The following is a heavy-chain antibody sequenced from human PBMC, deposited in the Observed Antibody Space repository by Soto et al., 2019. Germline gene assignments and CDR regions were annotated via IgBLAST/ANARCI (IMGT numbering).Heavy chain of an antibody. CDR3: ARDGYSSGWYARYFQH. V-gene: IGHV1-46*01. D-gene: IGHD6-19*01. J-gene: IGHJ1*01. Sequence: QVQLVQSGAEVKKPGASVKVSCKASGYTFTSYDMHWVRQAPGQGLEWMGIINPSGGSTSYAQKFQGRVTMTRDTSTSTVYMELSSLRSEDTAVYYCARDGYSSGWYARYFQHWGQGTLVTVSS. CDR1: GYTFTSYD. CDR2: INPSGGST.